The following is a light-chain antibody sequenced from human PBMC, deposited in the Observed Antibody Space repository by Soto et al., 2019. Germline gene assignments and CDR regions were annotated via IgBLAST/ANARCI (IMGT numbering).Light chain of an antibody. CDR2: GAS. CDR1: QSVSSN. J-gene: IGKJ1*01. Sequence: VMTQSPATLSVSPGERATLSCRASQSVSSNLAWYQQKPGQAPRLLIYGASTRATGISARFSGSGSGTEFTLTINSLQSEDIAVYFCQQYNNWPGTFGQGTKVDIK. V-gene: IGKV3-15*01. CDR3: QQYNNWPGT.